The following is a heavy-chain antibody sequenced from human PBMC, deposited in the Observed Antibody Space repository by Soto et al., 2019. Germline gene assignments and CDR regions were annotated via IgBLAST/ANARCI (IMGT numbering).Heavy chain of an antibody. CDR2: IYYSGST. Sequence: PSETLSLTCTVSGGYISSGGYYWSWIRQHPGKGLEWIGYIYYSGSTYYNPSLKSRVTISVDTSKNQFSLKLSSVTAADTAVYYCVREEFEDGRGHFTYWGQGTLVTVSS. CDR1: GGYISSGGYY. CDR3: VREEFEDGRGHFTY. D-gene: IGHD3-22*01. V-gene: IGHV4-31*03. J-gene: IGHJ4*02.